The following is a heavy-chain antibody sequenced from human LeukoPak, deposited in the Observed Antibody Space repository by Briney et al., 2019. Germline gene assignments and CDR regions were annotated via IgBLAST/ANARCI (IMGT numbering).Heavy chain of an antibody. CDR2: INPNSGGT. CDR1: GYTFTGYY. J-gene: IGHJ4*02. V-gene: IGHV1-2*02. Sequence: ASVNVSCKASGYTFTGYYMHWALQAPGQGLEWMGWINPNSGGTNYAQKFQGRVTMTRDTPISTAYMELSRLRSDDTAVYYCARVAATIFGVVISYYFDYWGQGTVVTVSS. CDR3: ARVAATIFGVVISYYFDY. D-gene: IGHD3-3*01.